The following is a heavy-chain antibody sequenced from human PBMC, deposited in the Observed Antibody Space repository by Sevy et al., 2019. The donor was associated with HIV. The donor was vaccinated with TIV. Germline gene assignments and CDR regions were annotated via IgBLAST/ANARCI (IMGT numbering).Heavy chain of an antibody. J-gene: IGHJ5*02. V-gene: IGHV4-39*01. D-gene: IGHD3-10*01. CDR1: GGSISSSSYY. CDR2: NYYSVST. CDR3: ARHGASLVRGVTENWFDP. Sequence: SETLSLTCIVSGGSISSSSYYWGWIRQPPGKGLEWIGSNYYSVSTFDSVSLKSRVTISVDTSKNQFSLKLSSVTAADTAVFYCARHGASLVRGVTENWFDPWGQGTLVTVSS.